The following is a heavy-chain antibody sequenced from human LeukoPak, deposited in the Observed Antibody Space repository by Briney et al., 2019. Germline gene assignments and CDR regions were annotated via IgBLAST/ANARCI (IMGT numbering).Heavy chain of an antibody. CDR2: ISSDSNYI. CDR1: GFTFSSYS. J-gene: IGHJ4*02. D-gene: IGHD2-15*01. V-gene: IGHV3-21*01. CDR3: ARDVARISDY. Sequence: GGSLRLSCAASGFTFSSYSMNWVRQASGKGLEWVSSISSDSNYIYYADSVKGRFTISRDNAKNSLYLQMNSLRAEDTAVYYCARDVARISDYWGQGALVTVSS.